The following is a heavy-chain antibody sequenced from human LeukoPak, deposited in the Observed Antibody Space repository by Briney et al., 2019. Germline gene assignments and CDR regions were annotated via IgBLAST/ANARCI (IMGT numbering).Heavy chain of an antibody. CDR2: ISGSGHNT. J-gene: IGHJ4*02. D-gene: IGHD3-10*01. V-gene: IGHV3-23*01. Sequence: GGSLRLSCAASGFTFSNYGMNWVRQAPGKGLEWVSAISGSGHNTYYADSVKGRFTISRDNSKNTLYLQMNSLRAEDTAVYYCAKDPVSQSILWFGELPVVWGQGTLVTVSS. CDR1: GFTFSNYG. CDR3: AKDPVSQSILWFGELPVV.